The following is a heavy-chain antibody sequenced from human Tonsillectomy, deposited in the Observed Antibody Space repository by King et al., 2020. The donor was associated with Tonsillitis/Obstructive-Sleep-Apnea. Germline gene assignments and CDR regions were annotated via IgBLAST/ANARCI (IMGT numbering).Heavy chain of an antibody. J-gene: IGHJ5*02. CDR3: ARIQYYDFFFDP. CDR2: ISGYNDNP. CDR1: GYTFPTYG. D-gene: IGHD3-3*01. V-gene: IGHV1-18*01. Sequence: VQLVESGAEVKKPGASVKVSCKASGYTFPTYGISWVRQAPGQGLEWMGWISGYNDNPNYAQKFQGRVTMTTDTSTSTAYMELRSLRSDDTAVYYCARIQYYDFFFDPWGQGTLVNVSS.